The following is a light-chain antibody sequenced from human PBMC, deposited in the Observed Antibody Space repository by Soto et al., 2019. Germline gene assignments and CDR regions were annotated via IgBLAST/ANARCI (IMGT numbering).Light chain of an antibody. V-gene: IGLV1-40*01. CDR2: ADK. J-gene: IGLJ1*01. Sequence: QSVLTQPPSVSGAPGQRVTISCTGSSSNIGVAYDVHWHQQLPGTAPKLLIYADKYRPSGVPDRFSGSKSGTSASLAITGLQAEEEADYYCQSYDSSLSGYVFGTGTKVTVL. CDR3: QSYDSSLSGYV. CDR1: SSNIGVAYD.